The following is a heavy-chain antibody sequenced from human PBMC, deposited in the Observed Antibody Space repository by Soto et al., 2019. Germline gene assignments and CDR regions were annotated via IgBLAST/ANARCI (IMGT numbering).Heavy chain of an antibody. CDR3: ARESVCTSCSGRGYYYYGMDV. V-gene: IGHV1-2*04. Sequence: ASVKVSCKASGYTFTGYYMHWVRQAPGQGLEWMGWINPNSGGTNYAQKFQGWVTMTRDTSISTAYMELSRLRSDDTAVYYCARESVCTSCSGRGYYYYGMDVWGQGTTVTVSS. D-gene: IGHD2-2*01. CDR2: INPNSGGT. J-gene: IGHJ6*02. CDR1: GYTFTGYY.